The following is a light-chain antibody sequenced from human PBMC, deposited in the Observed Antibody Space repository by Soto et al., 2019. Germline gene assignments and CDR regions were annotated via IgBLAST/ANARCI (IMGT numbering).Light chain of an antibody. J-gene: IGLJ2*01. Sequence: QSALTQPRSVSGSPGQSVTISCTGTSSDVGGYNYVSWYQQHPGKAPKLMIYDVSKRPSGVPDRFSGSTSGNTASLTISGHQAEDEADYYCCSYAGSVVFGGGTKLTVL. CDR1: SSDVGGYNY. CDR2: DVS. CDR3: CSYAGSVV. V-gene: IGLV2-11*01.